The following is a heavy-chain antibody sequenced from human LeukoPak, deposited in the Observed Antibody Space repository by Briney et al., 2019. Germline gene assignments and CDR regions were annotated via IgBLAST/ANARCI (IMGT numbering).Heavy chain of an antibody. V-gene: IGHV3-53*01. CDR1: GFTVSSNY. Sequence: GGSLRLSCAASGFTVSSNYMSWVRQAPGKGLEWVSVIYSGGSTYYADSVKGRFTISRDNSKNTLYLQMNSLRAEDTAVYYCAIGYCSGGSCYNGYWCQGTLVTVSS. CDR2: IYSGGST. CDR3: AIGYCSGGSCYNGY. J-gene: IGHJ4*02. D-gene: IGHD2-15*01.